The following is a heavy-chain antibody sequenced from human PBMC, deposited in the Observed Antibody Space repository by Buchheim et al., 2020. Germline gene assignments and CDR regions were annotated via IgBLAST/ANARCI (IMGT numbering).Heavy chain of an antibody. D-gene: IGHD3-10*01. CDR1: GGSFSGYY. CDR2: INHSGST. CDR3: AREKLSIPYYYGSGSYYNWFDP. Sequence: QVQLQQWGAGLLKPSETLSLTCAVYGGSFSGYYWSWIRQPPGKGLEWIGEINHSGSTNYNPSLKSRVTISVDTSKNQFSLKLSSVTAADTAVYYCAREKLSIPYYYGSGSYYNWFDPWGQGTL. J-gene: IGHJ5*02. V-gene: IGHV4-34*01.